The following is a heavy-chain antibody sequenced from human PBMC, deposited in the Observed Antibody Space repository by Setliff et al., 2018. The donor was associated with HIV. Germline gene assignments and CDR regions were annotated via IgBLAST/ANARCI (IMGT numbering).Heavy chain of an antibody. Sequence: AGGSLRLSCAASGFTFSSYGMHWVRQAPGKGLEWVAVISYDGSDKYYPDSVKGRFTIYRENSKNTLYLQMDSLRAEDTAVYYCARVRLYNTALDYWGQGTLVTVSS. D-gene: IGHD3-3*01. CDR1: GFTFSSYG. V-gene: IGHV3-30*03. CDR3: ARVRLYNTALDY. J-gene: IGHJ4*02. CDR2: ISYDGSDK.